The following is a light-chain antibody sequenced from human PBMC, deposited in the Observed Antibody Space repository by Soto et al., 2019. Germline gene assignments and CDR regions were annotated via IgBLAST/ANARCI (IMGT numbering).Light chain of an antibody. J-gene: IGLJ1*01. CDR1: SSNIGSNY. Sequence: SVLTKPPSAYRTPGQRVTITSSGSSSNIGSNYVYWYQQLPGTAPKLLIYRNNQRPSGVPDRFSGSKSGTSASLAISGLRSEDEADYYCAAWDDGLSGLYVFGTGTKVTVL. CDR3: AAWDDGLSGLYV. CDR2: RNN. V-gene: IGLV1-47*01.